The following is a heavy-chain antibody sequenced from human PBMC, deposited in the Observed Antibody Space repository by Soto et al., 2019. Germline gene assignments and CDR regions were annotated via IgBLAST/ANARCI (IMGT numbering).Heavy chain of an antibody. CDR3: ARDLRGRRSGRFDP. D-gene: IGHD3-10*01. CDR2: FYYSGVT. Sequence: QVQLQESGPGLVKPSETLSLTCTLSGDPITSGGFYWTWIRQHPAKGLEWIGYFYYSGVTSYNPSLHGRATISVDPSKNQFSLNLSSVSAADTAMYYCARDLRGRRSGRFDPWGQGTLVTVSS. V-gene: IGHV4-31*03. J-gene: IGHJ5*02. CDR1: GDPITSGGFY.